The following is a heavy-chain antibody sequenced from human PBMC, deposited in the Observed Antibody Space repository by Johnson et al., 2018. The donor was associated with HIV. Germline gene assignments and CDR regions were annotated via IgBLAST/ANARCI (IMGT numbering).Heavy chain of an antibody. Sequence: QVQLVESGGRVVQPGRSLRLACAASGFTFSSYAMHWVRQAPGKGLEWVAVISYDGSNKYYADYVKGRFTISRDNSKNTLYLQMNSLRTEDTAVYYCARLYYYDNKDGFDIWGQGTTVTVSS. D-gene: IGHD3-22*01. CDR2: ISYDGSNK. J-gene: IGHJ3*02. CDR1: GFTFSSYA. CDR3: ARLYYYDNKDGFDI. V-gene: IGHV3-30*04.